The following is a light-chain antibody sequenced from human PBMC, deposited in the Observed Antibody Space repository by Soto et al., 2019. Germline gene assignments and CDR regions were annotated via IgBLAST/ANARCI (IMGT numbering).Light chain of an antibody. J-gene: IGKJ4*01. CDR1: QSFGRS. CDR2: GAS. CDR3: QQRSSWPLT. Sequence: EIVLTQSPATLSLSPGKKATLSSRASQSFGRSLPWYHQRPGQAPRLLIYGASNRATDIPARCSGSGSGTDFTLTISSLEPEDFAVYYCQQRSSWPLTFGGGTKVEIK. V-gene: IGKV3-11*01.